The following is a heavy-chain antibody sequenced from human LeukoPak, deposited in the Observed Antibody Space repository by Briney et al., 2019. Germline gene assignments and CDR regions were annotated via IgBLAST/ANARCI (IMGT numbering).Heavy chain of an antibody. D-gene: IGHD3-22*01. Sequence: SETLSLTCTVSGGSISSYYWSWIRQPPGKGLEWIGYIYYSGSTNYNPSLKSRVTISVDTSKNQFSLKLSSVTAADTAVYYCASTPYYDSRTGAFDIWGQGTMVTVSS. V-gene: IGHV4-59*01. CDR1: GGSISSYY. J-gene: IGHJ3*02. CDR2: IYYSGST. CDR3: ASTPYYDSRTGAFDI.